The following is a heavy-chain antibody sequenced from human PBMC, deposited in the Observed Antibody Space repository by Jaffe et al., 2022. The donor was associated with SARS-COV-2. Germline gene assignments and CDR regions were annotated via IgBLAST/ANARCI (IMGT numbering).Heavy chain of an antibody. CDR1: GDSKSSSRYY. J-gene: IGHJ3*02. D-gene: IGHD3-9*01. V-gene: IGHV4-39*01. CDR2: IYYSGST. CDR3: ARQTGYYHDAFDI. Sequence: QLQLQESGPGLVKPSETQSLTCTVFGDSKSSSRYYWGWIRQPPGKGLEWIGTIYYSGSTYYNPSLKSRVSISVDTSKNQISLKLSSVTAADTAVYYCARQTGYYHDAFDIWGQGTMVTVSS.